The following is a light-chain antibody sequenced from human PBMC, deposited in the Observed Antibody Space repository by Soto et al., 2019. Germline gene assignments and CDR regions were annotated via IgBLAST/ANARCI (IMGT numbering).Light chain of an antibody. V-gene: IGLV2-14*01. CDR1: SSDVGGYNH. CDR2: VNS. CDR3: QSYDNSLSAVV. Sequence: QSALTQPASVSGSPGQSITISCTGTSSDVGGYNHVSWYQQNPGKAPKLVIYVNSNRPSGVPDRFSGSNSGNSASLAITGLQAEDEADYYFQSYDNSLSAVVFGGGTKLTVL. J-gene: IGLJ2*01.